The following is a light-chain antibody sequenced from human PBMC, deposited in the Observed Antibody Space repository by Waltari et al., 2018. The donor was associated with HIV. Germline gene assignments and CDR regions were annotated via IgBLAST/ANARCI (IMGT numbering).Light chain of an antibody. J-gene: IGKJ1*01. V-gene: IGKV4-1*01. Sequence: DIVMTQSPDSLAVSLGERATINCKSSQSLLYPSNNKDYLAWYQQKPGQPPKLLIYWASTRESGVPDRFSGSGSGTDFTLTISNLQADDVAVYYCQQYFGSPPWTFGQGTKVETK. CDR1: QSLLYPSNNKDY. CDR3: QQYFGSPPWT. CDR2: WAS.